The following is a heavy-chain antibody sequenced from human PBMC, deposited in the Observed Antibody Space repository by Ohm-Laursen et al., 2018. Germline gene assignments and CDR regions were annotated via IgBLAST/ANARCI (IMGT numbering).Heavy chain of an antibody. J-gene: IGHJ4*02. V-gene: IGHV4-59*08. CDR3: ARLNFNWNYGFDF. Sequence: SQTLSLTCTVSGDSINTYYWSWIRQPPGKGLEWIGYIYYSGTTNYNPSLKSRVTISLDTSKNHFSLELNSVTAAGTAVYYCARLNFNWNYGFDFWGPGTPVTVS. CDR1: GDSINTYY. CDR2: IYYSGTT. D-gene: IGHD1-7*01.